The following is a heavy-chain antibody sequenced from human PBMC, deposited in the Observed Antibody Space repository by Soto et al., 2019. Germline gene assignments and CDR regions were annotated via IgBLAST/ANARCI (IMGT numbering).Heavy chain of an antibody. CDR2: LSFDGSNK. CDR3: ARDPTVSTVTYFDY. V-gene: IGHV3-30-3*01. J-gene: IGHJ4*02. D-gene: IGHD4-4*01. Sequence: QVQLVESGGGVVQPGRSLRLSCEASGFTFSRYAMHWVRQAPGKGLEWVAVLSFDGSNKYYADSVKGRFTISRDNSKNTLFLQMNGLRVEDTAVYYCARDPTVSTVTYFDYWGLGTLVTVSS. CDR1: GFTFSRYA.